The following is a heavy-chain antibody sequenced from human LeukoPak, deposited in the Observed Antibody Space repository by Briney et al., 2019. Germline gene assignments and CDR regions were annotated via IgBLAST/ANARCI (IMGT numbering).Heavy chain of an antibody. Sequence: GASVKVSCKASGGTFSNYVITWVRQAPGQGLEWMGWINTNTGNPTYAQGFTGRFVFSLDTSVSTAYLQVSSLKAEGTAVYYCARDQYYDILTGYPPLDPWGQGTPVTVSS. CDR3: ARDQYYDILTGYPPLDP. V-gene: IGHV7-4-1*02. J-gene: IGHJ5*02. CDR2: INTNTGNP. D-gene: IGHD3-9*01. CDR1: GGTFSNYV.